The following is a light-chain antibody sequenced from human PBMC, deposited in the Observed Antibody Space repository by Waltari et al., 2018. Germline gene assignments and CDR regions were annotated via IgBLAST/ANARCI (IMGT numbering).Light chain of an antibody. Sequence: QSALTQPASVSGSPGQSITIPCTGTSSVVGSYNLVSWYQQHPGKAPKLMIYEVSKRPSGVSNRFSGSKSGNTASLTISGLQAEDEADYYCCSYAGSFGGGTKLTVL. V-gene: IGLV2-23*02. CDR2: EVS. CDR3: CSYAGS. CDR1: SSVVGSYNL. J-gene: IGLJ2*01.